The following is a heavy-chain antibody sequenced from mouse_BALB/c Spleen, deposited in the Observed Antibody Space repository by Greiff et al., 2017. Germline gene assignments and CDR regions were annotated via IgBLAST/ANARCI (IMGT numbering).Heavy chain of an antibody. Sequence: QVQLQQSGAELVRPGVSVKISCKGSGYTFTDYAMHWVKQSHAKSLEWIGVISTYYGDASYNQKFKGKATMTVDKSSSTAYMELARLTSEDSAIYYCARGGNGGFAYWGQGTLVTVSA. J-gene: IGHJ3*01. CDR3: ARGGNGGFAY. D-gene: IGHD1-1*02. V-gene: IGHV1S137*01. CDR1: GYTFTDYA. CDR2: ISTYYGDA.